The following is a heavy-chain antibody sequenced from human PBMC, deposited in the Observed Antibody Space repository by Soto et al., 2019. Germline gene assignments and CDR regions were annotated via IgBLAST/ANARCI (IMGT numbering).Heavy chain of an antibody. CDR1: GGSISSYY. Sequence: ETLSPTCTVSGGSISSYYWSWIWQPPGKGLEWIGYIYYSGSTNYNPSLKSRVTISVDTSKNQFSLKLSSVTAADTAVYYCASNQEGLAHLDYWGQGTLVTVSS. CDR3: ASNQEGLAHLDY. V-gene: IGHV4-59*01. D-gene: IGHD2-21*01. CDR2: IYYSGST. J-gene: IGHJ4*02.